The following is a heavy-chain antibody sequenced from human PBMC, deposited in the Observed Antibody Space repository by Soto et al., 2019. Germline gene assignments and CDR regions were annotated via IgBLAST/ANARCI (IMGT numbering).Heavy chain of an antibody. CDR3: SRFRMDNTVSGNRPFAFDL. V-gene: IGHV3-49*05. CDR2: IRNKPFGGTT. D-gene: IGHD6-19*01. J-gene: IGHJ2*01. CDR1: GFSFGDYV. Sequence: EVQLVESGGGLVKPGRSLRLSCSDSGFSFGDYVMSWFRQAPGKGLEWVGFIRNKPFGGTTEYAASVRGRFSISRDDSKNIAYLEMNSLKTEDTAVYYCSRFRMDNTVSGNRPFAFDLWGRGTLVTVSS.